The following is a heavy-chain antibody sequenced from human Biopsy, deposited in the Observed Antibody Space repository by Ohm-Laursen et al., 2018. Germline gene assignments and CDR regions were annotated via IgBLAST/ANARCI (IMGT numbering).Heavy chain of an antibody. CDR2: FRGSSNNI. J-gene: IGHJ4*01. CDR3: TKRRSAVRRFDS. D-gene: IGHD6-25*01. CDR1: GSIFSDYG. Sequence: SLRLSCTASGSIFSDYGMHWVRQAPGQGLGRVSGFRGSSNNIIYADSVRGRFTISRDNAKSSLYLEMNSLRSEDTAFYYCTKRRSAVRRFDSWGHGTLVTVSS. V-gene: IGHV3-9*01.